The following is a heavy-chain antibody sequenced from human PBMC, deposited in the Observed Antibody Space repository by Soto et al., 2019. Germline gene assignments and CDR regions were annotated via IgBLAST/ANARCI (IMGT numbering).Heavy chain of an antibody. CDR2: ISGSGGST. Sequence: AGGSLRLSCAASGFTFSSYAMSWVRQAPGKGLEWVSAISGSGGSTYYADSVKGRFTISRDNSKNSLYLQMNSLRDEDTAVYYCARESRFLEWLSLNWFDPWGQGTLVTVSS. CDR1: GFTFSSYA. J-gene: IGHJ5*02. CDR3: ARESRFLEWLSLNWFDP. V-gene: IGHV3-23*01. D-gene: IGHD3-3*01.